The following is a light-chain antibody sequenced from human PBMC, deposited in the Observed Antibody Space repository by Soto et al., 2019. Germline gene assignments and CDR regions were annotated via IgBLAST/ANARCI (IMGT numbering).Light chain of an antibody. V-gene: IGKV1-5*03. CDR2: KAS. J-gene: IGKJ1*01. CDR3: QQYYSYPWT. CDR1: QSVGTY. Sequence: DIQMTQSPSTLSASVGDRVTITCRASQSVGTYLAWFQQRPGKAPKGLISKASTLESGAPSRFTGSGSGTEFALTITSLQPEDFATCYCQQYYSYPWTFGQGTKV.